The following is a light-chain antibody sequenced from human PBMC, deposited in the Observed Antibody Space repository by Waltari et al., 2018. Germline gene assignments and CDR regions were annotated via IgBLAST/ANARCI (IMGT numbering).Light chain of an antibody. CDR1: SSDVGSYNL. CDR2: EVS. V-gene: IGLV2-23*02. J-gene: IGLJ2*01. Sequence: QSALTQPASVSGSPGQSITISCTGTSSDVGSYNLVSWYQQHPGKAPKLMIYEVSKRPSGVSNRCSGSKSGNTASLTISGLQAGDEADYYCCSYAGSSTPVIFGGGTKLTVL. CDR3: CSYAGSSTPVI.